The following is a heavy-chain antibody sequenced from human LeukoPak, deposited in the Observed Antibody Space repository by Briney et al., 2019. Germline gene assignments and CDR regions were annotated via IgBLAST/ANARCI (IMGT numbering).Heavy chain of an antibody. CDR2: IYNSGST. D-gene: IGHD3-10*01. V-gene: IGHV4-39*01. J-gene: IGHJ4*02. Sequence: SETLSLTCTVSGGSISGSGYYWGWIRQPPGKGLEWIGTIYNSGSTYYNPSLNSRVTMFINTSKNQFSLKLSSVTAADTAVYYCARTGNTAVPPYFDYWGQGALVTASS. CDR3: ARTGNTAVPPYFDY. CDR1: GGSISGSGYY.